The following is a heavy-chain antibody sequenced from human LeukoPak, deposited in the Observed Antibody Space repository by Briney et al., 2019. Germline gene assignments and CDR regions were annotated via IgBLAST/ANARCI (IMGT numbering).Heavy chain of an antibody. D-gene: IGHD3-9*01. Sequence: PSETLSLTCTVSGGSISSYYWSWIRQPPGKGLEWIGYIYYSGSTNYNPSLKSRVTISVDTSKNQFSLKLGSVTAADTAMYYCAGQFGTIFPFDPWGQGILVSVSS. CDR2: IYYSGST. CDR1: GGSISSYY. CDR3: AGQFGTIFPFDP. J-gene: IGHJ5*02. V-gene: IGHV4-59*08.